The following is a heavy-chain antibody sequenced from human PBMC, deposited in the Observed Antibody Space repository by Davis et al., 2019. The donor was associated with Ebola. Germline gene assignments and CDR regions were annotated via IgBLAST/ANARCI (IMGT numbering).Heavy chain of an antibody. V-gene: IGHV3-7*03. CDR3: ARGVDRAFDI. CDR2: IKQDGSEK. J-gene: IGHJ3*02. CDR1: GLTLNNYG. Sequence: GESLKISCTASGLTLNNYGMTWVRQAPGKGLEWVATIKQDGSEKYYVDSVKGRFTISRDNAKNSLYLQMNSLRAEDTAVYYCARGVDRAFDIWGQGTMVTVSS.